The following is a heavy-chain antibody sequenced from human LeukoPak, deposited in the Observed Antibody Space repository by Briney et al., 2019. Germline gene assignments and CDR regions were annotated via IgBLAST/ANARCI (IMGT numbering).Heavy chain of an antibody. CDR2: ISSSGSTI. CDR3: ARDIFADADYYYYGMDV. Sequence: GGSLRLSCAASGFTFSSYEMNWVRQAPGKGLEWVSYISSSGSTIYYADSVKGRFTISRDNAKNSLYLQMNSLRAEDTAVYYCARDIFADADYYYYGMDVWGQGTTVIVSS. V-gene: IGHV3-48*03. J-gene: IGHJ6*02. CDR1: GFTFSSYE.